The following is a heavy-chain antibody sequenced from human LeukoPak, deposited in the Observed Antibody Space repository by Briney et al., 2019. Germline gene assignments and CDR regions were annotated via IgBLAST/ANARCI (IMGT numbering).Heavy chain of an antibody. J-gene: IGHJ4*02. Sequence: GGSLRLSCAASGFTFSNYAMNWVRQVPGKGLEWVSVITGSGSSTHYSDSVKGRFTISRDNSKNTLYLQMSSLRVEDTGIYYCAKEGSGGTVEYWGQGTLVPVSS. CDR2: ITGSGSST. CDR3: AKEGSGGTVEY. CDR1: GFTFSNYA. V-gene: IGHV3-23*01. D-gene: IGHD1-1*01.